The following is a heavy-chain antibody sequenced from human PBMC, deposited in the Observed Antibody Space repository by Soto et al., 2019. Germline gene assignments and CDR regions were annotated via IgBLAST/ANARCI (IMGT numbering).Heavy chain of an antibody. CDR1: GFTFGDYA. CDR3: AKDAVPYNGEWDWFDT. J-gene: IGHJ5*02. Sequence: QLLESGGGLVQPGGSLRVHCVASGFTFGDYAMSWVRQAPGKGLEWVSSIGGGTDTYYAASVKGRFTISRDNSKSTLYLQMNNLRVEDTAVYYCAKDAVPYNGEWDWFDTWGQGTLVTVSS. CDR2: IGGGTDT. D-gene: IGHD3-10*01. V-gene: IGHV3-23*01.